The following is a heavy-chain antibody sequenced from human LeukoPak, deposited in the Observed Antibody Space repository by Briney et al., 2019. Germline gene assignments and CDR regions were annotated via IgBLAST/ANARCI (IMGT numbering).Heavy chain of an antibody. CDR3: ARESSSWYYYYYMDV. J-gene: IGHJ6*03. V-gene: IGHV4-39*07. Sequence: SETLSLTCTVSGGSISSSSYYWGWIRQPPGKGLEWIGSIYYSGSTYYNPSLKSRVTISVDTSKNQFSLKLSSVTAADTAVYYCARESSSWYYYYYMDVWGQRDHGHRLL. CDR1: GGSISSSSYY. CDR2: IYYSGST. D-gene: IGHD6-13*01.